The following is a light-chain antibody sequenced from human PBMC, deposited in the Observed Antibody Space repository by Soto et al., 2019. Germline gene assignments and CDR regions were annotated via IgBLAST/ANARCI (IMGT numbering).Light chain of an antibody. CDR3: AAWDDSLSGWV. V-gene: IGLV1-47*01. CDR1: SSNIGSNY. J-gene: IGLJ3*02. CDR2: RNN. Sequence: QSVLTQPPSASGTPGQRVTISCSGSSSNIGSNYVYWYQQLPGTAPKLLIYRNNQRPSGVPDRFSGSKSGTSASLAISGPXXXXXAXYYCAAWDDSLSGWVFGGGTKLTVL.